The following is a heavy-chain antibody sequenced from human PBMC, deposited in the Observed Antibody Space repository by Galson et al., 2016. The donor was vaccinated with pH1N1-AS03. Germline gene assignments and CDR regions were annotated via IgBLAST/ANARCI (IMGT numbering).Heavy chain of an antibody. CDR3: ARGSGARIEGVLLYYYYGMDV. CDR2: IYPSDSHT. CDR1: GYSFSNYW. V-gene: IGHV5-51*01. D-gene: IGHD3-16*01. J-gene: IGHJ6*02. Sequence: QSGAEVKKPGESLKISCKGSGYSFSNYWIGWVRQMPGKGLEWMGIIYPSDSHTKYSPSFRGQVTISADKSISTAYLRWSSLKASDTSIYFCARGSGARIEGVLLYYYYGMDVWGQGTTVTVSS.